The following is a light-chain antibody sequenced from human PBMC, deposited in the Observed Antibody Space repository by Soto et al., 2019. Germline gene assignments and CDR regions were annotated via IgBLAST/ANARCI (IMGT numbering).Light chain of an antibody. CDR1: SSDVGGYNY. V-gene: IGLV2-11*01. CDR3: CSYAGSYTYV. CDR2: DVS. Sequence: QSVLTQPRSVSGSPGQSVTISCTGTSSDVGGYNYVSWYHQHPGKAPKLMIYDVSERPSGVPDRFSASKSANTASLTISGLQAEDEADYYCCSYAGSYTYVFGTGTKVTVL. J-gene: IGLJ1*01.